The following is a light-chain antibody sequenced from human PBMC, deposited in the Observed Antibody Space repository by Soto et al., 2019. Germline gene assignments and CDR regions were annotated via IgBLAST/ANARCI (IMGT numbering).Light chain of an antibody. J-gene: IGKJ4*01. V-gene: IGKV3-15*01. CDR3: QQYSSWPLT. CDR1: QSVINSC. CDR2: DVS. Sequence: EIVMTQSPATLSVSPGQRATLSCRASQSVINSCLAWYQQKPGQAPRLLIYDVSTRATGIPARSSGSGSGTEFTLTISSLQSEDFAVYYCQQYSSWPLTFGGGTKVEIK.